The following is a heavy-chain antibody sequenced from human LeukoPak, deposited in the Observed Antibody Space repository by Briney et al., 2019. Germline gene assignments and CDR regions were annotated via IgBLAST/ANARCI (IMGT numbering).Heavy chain of an antibody. V-gene: IGHV3-30-3*01. Sequence: GGSLRLSCEASGFTFSSYAMHWVRQAPGKGLEWVAVISYDGSNKYYADSVKGRFTISRDNSKNTLYLQMNSLRAEDTAVYYCARERYYYDSSGYTIDYWGQGTLVTVSS. CDR3: ARERYYYDSSGYTIDY. CDR1: GFTFSSYA. CDR2: ISYDGSNK. J-gene: IGHJ4*02. D-gene: IGHD3-22*01.